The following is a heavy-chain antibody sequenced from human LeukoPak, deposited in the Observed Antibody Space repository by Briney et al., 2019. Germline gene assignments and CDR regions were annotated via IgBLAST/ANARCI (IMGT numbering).Heavy chain of an antibody. D-gene: IGHD3-3*02. V-gene: IGHV3-30*02. J-gene: IGHJ6*04. CDR3: AKEGAASWDVDV. Sequence: GGSLRLSCAASGFIFIGYGMHWVRQAPGKGPEWVAFIRPDGHNKYYADSVKGRFMISRDNSKNTVDLQMNSLRGDDTAMYCCAKEGAASWDVDVWGKGTTVTVSS. CDR1: GFIFIGYG. CDR2: IRPDGHNK.